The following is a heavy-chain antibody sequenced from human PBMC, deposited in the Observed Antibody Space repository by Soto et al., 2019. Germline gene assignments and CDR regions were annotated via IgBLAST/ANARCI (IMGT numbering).Heavy chain of an antibody. J-gene: IGHJ6*02. CDR1: GGSISSGDYY. Sequence: PSETLSLTCTVSGGSISSGDYYWSWIRQPPGKGLEWIGYIYYSGSTYYNPSLESRVTISVDTSKNQFSLKLSSVTAADTAVYYCARGGVVVIPYYGMDVWGQGTTVTVSS. V-gene: IGHV4-61*08. CDR3: ARGGVVVIPYYGMDV. CDR2: IYYSGST. D-gene: IGHD3-3*01.